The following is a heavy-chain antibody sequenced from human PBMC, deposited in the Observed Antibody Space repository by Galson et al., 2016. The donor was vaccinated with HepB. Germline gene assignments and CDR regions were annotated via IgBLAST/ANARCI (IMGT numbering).Heavy chain of an antibody. Sequence: PALVKPTQTLTLTCTFSGFSLNTRGLSMSWIRKSPGKALEWLALLDWDDEKYYKTTLRTRVTISKDTSKNQVVLTMTNVGPVDTATYYCPRTPAGSSSTVFDFWGQGILVTVSA. CDR1: GFSLNTRGLS. D-gene: IGHD2-2*01. J-gene: IGHJ4*02. CDR2: LDWDDEK. V-gene: IGHV2-70*01. CDR3: PRTPAGSSSTVFDF.